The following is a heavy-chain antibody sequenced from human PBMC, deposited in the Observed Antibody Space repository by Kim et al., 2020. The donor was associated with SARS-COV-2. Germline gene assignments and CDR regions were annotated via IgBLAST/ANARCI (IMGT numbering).Heavy chain of an antibody. CDR3: ARDAHGLDV. Sequence: TIYYAESGKGRFTISRDNAKNSLYLQMNSLGDEDTAVYYCARDAHGLDVWGQGTTVTVSS. CDR2: TI. J-gene: IGHJ6*02. V-gene: IGHV3-48*02.